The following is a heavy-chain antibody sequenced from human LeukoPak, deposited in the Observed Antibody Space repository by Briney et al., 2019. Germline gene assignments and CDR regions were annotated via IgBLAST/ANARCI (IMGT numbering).Heavy chain of an antibody. Sequence: SETLSLTCTVSGGSISSGGYYWSWIRQPPGKGLEWIGYIYHSGSTYYNPSLKSRVTISVGRSKNQFSLKLSSVTAADTAVYYCARGKRNGYEATYFWPRGYFDYWGQGTLVTVSS. J-gene: IGHJ4*02. CDR1: GGSISSGGYY. V-gene: IGHV4-30-2*01. CDR3: ARGKRNGYEATYFWPRGYFDY. CDR2: IYHSGST. D-gene: IGHD5-24*01.